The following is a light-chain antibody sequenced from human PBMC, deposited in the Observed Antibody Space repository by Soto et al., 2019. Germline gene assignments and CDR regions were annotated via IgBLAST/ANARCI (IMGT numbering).Light chain of an antibody. Sequence: DIQMTQSPSSVSASVGDRVTITCRASQGISSWLAWYQQKPGKAPNLLLYAASILQSGVPSRFSGSGSGTDFTLTISSLQPEDSATYFCQQVHSFPYTFGQGTKVEIK. V-gene: IGKV1-12*01. CDR1: QGISSW. J-gene: IGKJ2*01. CDR2: AAS. CDR3: QQVHSFPYT.